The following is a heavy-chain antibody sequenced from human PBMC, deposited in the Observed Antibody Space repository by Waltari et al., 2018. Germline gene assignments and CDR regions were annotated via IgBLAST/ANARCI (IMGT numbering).Heavy chain of an antibody. D-gene: IGHD3-10*01. CDR1: GYTFTGYY. J-gene: IGHJ4*02. CDR3: ARELRDRVQGVTYYIFDY. Sequence: QVQLVQSGAEGKKPGASVKVSCKASGYTFTGYYMHWVRQAPGHGLEWMGRINPNSGGTNYAQKFQGRVTMTRDTSIRTAYMELSRLRSDDTAVYYCARELRDRVQGVTYYIFDYWGQGTLVTVSS. CDR2: INPNSGGT. V-gene: IGHV1-2*06.